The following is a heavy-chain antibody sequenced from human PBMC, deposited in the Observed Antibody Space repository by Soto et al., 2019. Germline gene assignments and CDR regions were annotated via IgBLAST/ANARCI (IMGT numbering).Heavy chain of an antibody. Sequence: PSETLSLTCSVSGVSINRYWLSLIRQPAGKGLEWIGRVYSSGTTDYNLSLNSRSTMSVETSKNQFSLKLTSVTAADTAVYYCARDIGSYACAEGYWGPGIQVTVSS. CDR1: GVSINRYW. J-gene: IGHJ4*02. CDR3: ARDIGSYACAEGY. V-gene: IGHV4-4*07. CDR2: VYSSGTT. D-gene: IGHD3-10*01.